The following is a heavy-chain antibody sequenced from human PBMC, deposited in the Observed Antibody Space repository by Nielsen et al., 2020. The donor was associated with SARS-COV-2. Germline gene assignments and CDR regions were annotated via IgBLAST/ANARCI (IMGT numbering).Heavy chain of an antibody. J-gene: IGHJ6*02. CDR2: ISWNSGSI. Sequence: SLKISCAASGFTFDDYAMHWVRQAPGKGLEWVSGISWNSGSIGYADSVKGRFTISRDYAKNSLYLQMNSLRAEDTALYYCAKEDWRVGATQFVRGPYGMDVWGQGTTVTVSS. V-gene: IGHV3-9*01. CDR1: GFTFDDYA. CDR3: AKEDWRVGATQFVRGPYGMDV. D-gene: IGHD1-26*01.